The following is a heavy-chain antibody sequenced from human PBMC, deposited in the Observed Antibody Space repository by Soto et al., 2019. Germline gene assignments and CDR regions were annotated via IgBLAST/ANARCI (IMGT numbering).Heavy chain of an antibody. V-gene: IGHV1-2*02. CDR2: INPNSGGT. CDR1: GYTFTGYY. D-gene: IGHD1-1*01. Sequence: QVQLVQSGAEVKKPGASVKVSCKASGYTFTGYYLHWVRQAPGQGLEWMGWINPNSGGTNYAQKFQGRVTMTRDTSISTAYMELSRMKSDDTAVYYCARGRTGTTSYFDYWGQGNLVTVSS. J-gene: IGHJ4*02. CDR3: ARGRTGTTSYFDY.